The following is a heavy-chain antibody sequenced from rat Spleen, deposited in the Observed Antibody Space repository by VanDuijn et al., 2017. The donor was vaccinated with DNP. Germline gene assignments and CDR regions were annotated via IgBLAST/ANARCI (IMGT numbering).Heavy chain of an antibody. CDR2: ISSGGST. Sequence: QVQLKESGPGLLQPSQTLSLTCTVSGFSLTSNSVHWIRQPPGKGLEWVAAISSGGSTFYNSALKSRLSVTGDTSKSQVFLKMNSLQTEDTAIYFCEGKYYWGQGVMVTVSS. V-gene: IGHV2-6*01. CDR3: EGKYY. CDR1: GFSLTSNS. J-gene: IGHJ2*01.